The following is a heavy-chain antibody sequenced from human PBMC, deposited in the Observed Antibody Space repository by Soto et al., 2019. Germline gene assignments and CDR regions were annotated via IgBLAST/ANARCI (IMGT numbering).Heavy chain of an antibody. CDR3: VKGTFSSSKVIFDY. CDR1: GFIFEDYD. J-gene: IGHJ4*02. CDR2: ISSNSGAI. Sequence: EVQLVESGGGLAQPGRSLRLSCVVSGFIFEDYDMHWVRQVPGKGLEWVSSISSNSGAIKYADSVKGRFTISRDNAKNSMYLEMNRLRVEDTDFYFCVKGTFSSSKVIFDYWGQGTLVTVSS. D-gene: IGHD6-6*01. V-gene: IGHV3-9*01.